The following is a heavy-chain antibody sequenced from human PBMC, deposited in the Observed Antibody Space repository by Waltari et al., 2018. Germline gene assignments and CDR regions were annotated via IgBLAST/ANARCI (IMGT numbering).Heavy chain of an antibody. Sequence: EVPLVESGGGLVQPGGSLRLSCAASGFTFSSYWIPWVRQAPGKGLVWVSRINSDGSSTTYADSVKGRFTISKDNAKNTLYLQMNSLRVEDTAMYYCARDLGKWAFDYWGQGTLVTVSS. CDR3: ARDLGKWAFDY. CDR2: INSDGSST. D-gene: IGHD1-26*01. CDR1: GFTFSSYW. J-gene: IGHJ4*02. V-gene: IGHV3-74*01.